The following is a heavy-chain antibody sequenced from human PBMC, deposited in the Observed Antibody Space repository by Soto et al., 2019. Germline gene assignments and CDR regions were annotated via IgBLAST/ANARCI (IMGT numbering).Heavy chain of an antibody. CDR3: ARDQEDIVPIVGDAFDI. D-gene: IGHD2-8*01. J-gene: IGHJ3*02. CDR1: GFTFSSYW. Sequence: GGSLRLSCAASGFTFSSYWMSWVRQAPGKGLEWVANIKQDGSEKYYVDSVKGRFTISRDNAKNSLYLQMNSLRAEDTAVYYCARDQEDIVPIVGDAFDIWGQGTMVTVSS. CDR2: IKQDGSEK. V-gene: IGHV3-7*01.